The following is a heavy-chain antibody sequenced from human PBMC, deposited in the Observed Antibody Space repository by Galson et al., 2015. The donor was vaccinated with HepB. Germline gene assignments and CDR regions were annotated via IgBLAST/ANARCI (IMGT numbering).Heavy chain of an antibody. D-gene: IGHD6-19*01. CDR3: ARIPFPGIAVAGTPGVFDY. J-gene: IGHJ4*02. Sequence: PALVKPTQTLTLTCTFSGFSLSTSGMCVSWIRQPPGKALEWLALIDWDDDKYYSTSLKTRLTISKDTSKNQVVFTMTNMDPVDTATYYCARIPFPGIAVAGTPGVFDYWGQGTLVTVSS. V-gene: IGHV2-70*01. CDR2: IDWDDDK. CDR1: GFSLSTSGMC.